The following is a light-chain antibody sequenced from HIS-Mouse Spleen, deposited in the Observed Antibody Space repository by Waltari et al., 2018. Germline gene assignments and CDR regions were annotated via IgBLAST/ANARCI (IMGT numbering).Light chain of an antibody. V-gene: IGKV1-9*01. Sequence: DLQLTQSPSFLSASVGARLTITCRASQGISSYLAWYQQKPGKAPKLLIYAASTLQSGVPSRFSGSGSGTEFTLTISSLQPEDFATYYCQQLNSYPYTFGQGTKLEIK. J-gene: IGKJ2*01. CDR1: QGISSY. CDR3: QQLNSYPYT. CDR2: AAS.